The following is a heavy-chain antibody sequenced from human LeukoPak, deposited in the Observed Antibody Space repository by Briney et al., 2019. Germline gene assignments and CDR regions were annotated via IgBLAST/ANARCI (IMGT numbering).Heavy chain of an antibody. J-gene: IGHJ5*02. CDR1: GDRASSNSAA. CDR3: ARTCGIPRLGRWFDP. V-gene: IGHV6-1*01. D-gene: IGHD6-6*01. CDR2: SYNRSRWYN. Sequence: SQPLSLTSAISGDRASSNSAASNWIRQSPTSGLEWLGRSYNRSRWYNEYAVSVKSRITHNPGTSETQFSEQLKSVPPEDRAVYCCARTCGIPRLGRWFDPWGQGNLVTVSS.